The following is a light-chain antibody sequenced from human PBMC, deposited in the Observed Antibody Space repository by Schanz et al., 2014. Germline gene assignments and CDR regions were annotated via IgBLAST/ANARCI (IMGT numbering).Light chain of an antibody. CDR3: CSYAGSYTVV. CDR1: SSDVGGYNY. CDR2: DVS. Sequence: SALTQPASVSGSPGQSITISCTGTSSDVGGYNYVSWYQQHPGKAPKLMIYDVSNRPSGVSNRFSGSKSGNTASLTISGLQAEDEADYYCCSYAGSYTVVFGGGTKLTVL. V-gene: IGLV2-14*01. J-gene: IGLJ2*01.